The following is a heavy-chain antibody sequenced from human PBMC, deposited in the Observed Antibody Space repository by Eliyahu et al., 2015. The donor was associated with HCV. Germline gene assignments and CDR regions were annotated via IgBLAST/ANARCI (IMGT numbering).Heavy chain of an antibody. Sequence: QVQLQQWGAGLLKPSETLXLTCAVYGGXFSGYYWSWIRQPPGKGLEWIGEINHSGSTNYNPSLKSRVTISVDTSKNQFSLKLSSVTAADTAVYYCARLMDVWGQGTTVTVSS. CDR1: GGXFSGYY. CDR2: INHSGST. CDR3: ARLMDV. V-gene: IGHV4-34*01. J-gene: IGHJ6*02.